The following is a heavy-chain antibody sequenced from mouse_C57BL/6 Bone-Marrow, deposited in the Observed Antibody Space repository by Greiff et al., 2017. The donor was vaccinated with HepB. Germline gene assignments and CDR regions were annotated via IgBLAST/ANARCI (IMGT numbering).Heavy chain of an antibody. V-gene: IGHV1-55*01. CDR2: IYPGSGST. CDR1: GYTFTSYW. Sequence: QVQLQQSGAELVKPGASVKMSCKASGYTFTSYWITWVKQRPGQGLEWIGDIYPGSGSTNYNEKFKSKATLTVDTSSSTAYMQLSSLTSEDAAVYYCAREETAQATSYWGQGTTLTVSS. D-gene: IGHD3-2*02. CDR3: AREETAQATSY. J-gene: IGHJ2*01.